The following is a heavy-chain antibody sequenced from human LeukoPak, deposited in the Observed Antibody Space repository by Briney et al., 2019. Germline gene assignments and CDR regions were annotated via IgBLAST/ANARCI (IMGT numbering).Heavy chain of an antibody. CDR3: ARLSPGAQWYFDL. CDR2: IYYSGST. J-gene: IGHJ2*01. CDR1: FLSISSILHY. Sequence: PSDTLSLTCSVSFLSISSILHYWGWVLPPPGKGLEWIGSIYYSGSTYYNPSLKSRVTISVDTSKNQFSLKLSSVTAADTAVYYCARLSPGAQWYFDLWGRGTLVTVSS. D-gene: IGHD3-10*01. V-gene: IGHV4-39*01.